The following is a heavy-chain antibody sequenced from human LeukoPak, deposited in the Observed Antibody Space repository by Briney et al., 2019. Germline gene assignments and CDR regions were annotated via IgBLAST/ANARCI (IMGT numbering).Heavy chain of an antibody. V-gene: IGHV3-30*02. CDR3: AKDPGSYSGGYFDY. Sequence: PGGSLRLSCAASGFTFSSYSMNWVRQAPGKGLEWVAFIRYDGSNKYYADSVKGRFTISRDNSKNTLYLQMNSLRAEDTAVYYCAKDPGSYSGGYFDYWGQGTLVTVSS. CDR1: GFTFSSYS. J-gene: IGHJ4*02. CDR2: IRYDGSNK. D-gene: IGHD1-26*01.